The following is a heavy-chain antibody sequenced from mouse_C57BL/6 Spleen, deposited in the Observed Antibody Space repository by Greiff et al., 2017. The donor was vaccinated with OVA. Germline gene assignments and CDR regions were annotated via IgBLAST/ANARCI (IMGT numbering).Heavy chain of an antibody. CDR2: ISYSGST. J-gene: IGHJ1*03. CDR3: ARDGYYVGHWYFDV. Sequence: EVQLQESGPGMVKPSQSLSLTCTVTGYSITSGYDWHWIRHFPGNKLEWMGYISYSGSTNYNPSLKSRISITHDTSKNHFFLKLNSVTTEDTATYYCARDGYYVGHWYFDVWGTGTTVTVSS. CDR1: GYSITSGYD. D-gene: IGHD2-3*01. V-gene: IGHV3-1*01.